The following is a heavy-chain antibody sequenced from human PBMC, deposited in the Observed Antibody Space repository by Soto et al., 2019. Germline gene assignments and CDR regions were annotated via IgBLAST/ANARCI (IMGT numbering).Heavy chain of an antibody. CDR3: ARDEGYCSGGSCSFFDP. J-gene: IGHJ5*02. V-gene: IGHV1-18*01. CDR2: ISAYNGNT. CDR1: GYTFTSYG. Sequence: ASVKVSCKASGYTFTSYGISWVRQAPGQGLEWMGWISAYNGNTNYAQKLQGRVTMTTDTSTSTAYMELRSLRSDDTAVYDCARDEGYCSGGSCSFFDPWGQGTLVTVSS. D-gene: IGHD2-15*01.